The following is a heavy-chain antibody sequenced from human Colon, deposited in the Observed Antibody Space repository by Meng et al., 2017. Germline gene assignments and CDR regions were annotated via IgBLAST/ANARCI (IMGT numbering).Heavy chain of an antibody. J-gene: IGHJ4*02. CDR1: GGSISSSY. D-gene: IGHD1-1*01. CDR3: ATTAGTWHPFSY. V-gene: IGHV4-59*01. Sequence: VQLQESGPGLVKPAETLSLTCTVSGGSISSSYWSWIRQPPGKRPEWIGYINYSGNTNYNPSLKTRVTMSVDTSKNQISLRLSSVTAADTAVYYCATTAGTWHPFSYWGQGTLVTVSS. CDR2: INYSGNT.